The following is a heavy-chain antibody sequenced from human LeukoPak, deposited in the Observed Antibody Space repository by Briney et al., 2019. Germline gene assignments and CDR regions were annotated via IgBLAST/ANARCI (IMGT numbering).Heavy chain of an antibody. CDR2: ISYDGSNK. CDR3: ARDGGNYYGSGSYSQSDDAFDI. Sequence: GGSLRLSCAASGFTFSSYAMHWVRQAPGKGLEWVAVISYDGSNKYYADSVKGRFTISRDNSKNTLYLQMNSLRAEDTAVYYCARDGGNYYGSGSYSQSDDAFDIWGQGTMVTVSS. J-gene: IGHJ3*02. V-gene: IGHV3-30*04. D-gene: IGHD3-10*01. CDR1: GFTFSSYA.